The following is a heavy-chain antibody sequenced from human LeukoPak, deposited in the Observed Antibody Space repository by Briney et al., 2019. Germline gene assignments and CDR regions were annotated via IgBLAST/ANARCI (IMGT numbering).Heavy chain of an antibody. Sequence: SETLSLTCTVSGGSISSSSYYWGWIRQPPGKGLEWIGSIYYSGSTYYNPSLKSRVTISVDTSKNQFSLKLSSVTAADTAVYYCARSWGDGINWFDPWGQGTLVTVSS. CDR1: GGSISSSSYY. V-gene: IGHV4-39*07. D-gene: IGHD3-16*01. CDR2: IYYSGST. CDR3: ARSWGDGINWFDP. J-gene: IGHJ5*02.